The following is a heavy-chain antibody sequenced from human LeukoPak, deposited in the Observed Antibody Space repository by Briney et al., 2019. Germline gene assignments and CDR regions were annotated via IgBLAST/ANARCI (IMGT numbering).Heavy chain of an antibody. D-gene: IGHD4-17*01. Sequence: PGGSLRLSCAASGFTFSTYAMSWVRQPPAKGLEWVSAFSGSGDSTYYADSVKGRFTISRDNSKNTLYLQMNSLRAEDTATYYCAKVYRPYGDFHSFDYWGQGTLVTVSS. CDR2: FSGSGDST. CDR3: AKVYRPYGDFHSFDY. CDR1: GFTFSTYA. V-gene: IGHV3-23*01. J-gene: IGHJ4*02.